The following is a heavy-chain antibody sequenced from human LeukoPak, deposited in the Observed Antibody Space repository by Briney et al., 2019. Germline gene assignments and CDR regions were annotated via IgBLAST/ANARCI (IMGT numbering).Heavy chain of an antibody. Sequence: SETLSLTCTVSGGSISSSSYYWGWIRQPPGKGLEWIGSIYYSGSTYYNPSLKSRVTISVDTSKNQFSLKLSSVTAADTAVYYCASGRDYDFWSGYYSFDYWGQGTLVTVSS. CDR3: ASGRDYDFWSGYYSFDY. CDR2: IYYSGST. CDR1: GGSISSSSYY. J-gene: IGHJ4*02. V-gene: IGHV4-39*01. D-gene: IGHD3-3*01.